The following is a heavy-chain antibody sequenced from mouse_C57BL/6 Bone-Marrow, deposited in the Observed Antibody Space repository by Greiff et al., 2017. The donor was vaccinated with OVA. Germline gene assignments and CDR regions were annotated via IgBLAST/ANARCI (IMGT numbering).Heavy chain of an antibody. CDR2: ISDGGSYT. V-gene: IGHV5-4*01. J-gene: IGHJ4*01. D-gene: IGHD2-3*01. Sequence: EVQGVESGGGLVKPGGSLKLSCAASGFTFSSYAMSWVRQTPEKRLEWVATISDGGSYTYYPDNVKGRFTISRDNAKNNLYLQMSHLKSEDTAMYYCARDSGYYGGAMDDWGQGTSVTVSS. CDR1: GFTFSSYA. CDR3: ARDSGYYGGAMDD.